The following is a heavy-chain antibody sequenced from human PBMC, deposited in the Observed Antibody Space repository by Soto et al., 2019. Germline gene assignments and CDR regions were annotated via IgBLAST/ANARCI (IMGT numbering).Heavy chain of an antibody. V-gene: IGHV4-59*01. Sequence: PSETLSLTCTVSGGSISSYYWSWIRQPPGKGLEWIGYIYYSGSTNYNPSLKSRVTISVDTSKNQFSLKLSSVTAADTAVYYCARGVAIFGVVITPPDAFDIWGQGTMVTVSS. CDR3: ARGVAIFGVVITPPDAFDI. J-gene: IGHJ3*02. CDR2: IYYSGST. D-gene: IGHD3-3*01. CDR1: GGSISSYY.